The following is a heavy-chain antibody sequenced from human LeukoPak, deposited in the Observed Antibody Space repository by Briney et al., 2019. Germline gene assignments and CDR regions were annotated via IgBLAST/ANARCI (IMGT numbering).Heavy chain of an antibody. V-gene: IGHV3-30*18. J-gene: IGHJ4*02. CDR2: ISYDGNNK. CDR3: AKEGYYGSGSFPDY. Sequence: GGSLRLSCAASGFTFSSYGMHWVRQAPGKGLEWVAVISYDGNNKYYADSVKGRFTISRDNSKNTLDLQMNSLRAEDTAVYYCAKEGYYGSGSFPDYWGQGTLVTVSS. CDR1: GFTFSSYG. D-gene: IGHD3-10*01.